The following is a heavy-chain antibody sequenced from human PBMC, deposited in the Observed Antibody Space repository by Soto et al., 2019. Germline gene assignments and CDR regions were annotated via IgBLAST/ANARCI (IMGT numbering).Heavy chain of an antibody. Sequence: QITLKESGPTLVRPTQTLTLTCTFSGFSLSTTGVGVGWIRQPPGKALEWLALIYWDDDNRYSPSLKSRLTVTKDTSKKEVILTRTNTDSVYTATYYCGQVLRVYGLGREPAYYFDPWGLVTLDTVSS. CDR2: IYWDDDN. D-gene: IGHD3-10*01. CDR3: GQVLRVYGLGREPAYYFDP. CDR1: GFSLSTTGVG. V-gene: IGHV2-5*02. J-gene: IGHJ5*02.